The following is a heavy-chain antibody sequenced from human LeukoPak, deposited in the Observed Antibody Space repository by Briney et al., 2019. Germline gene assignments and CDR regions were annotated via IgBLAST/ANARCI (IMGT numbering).Heavy chain of an antibody. J-gene: IGHJ6*02. CDR1: GFTFSTYA. D-gene: IGHD1-26*01. Sequence: GGSLRLSCAASGFTFSTYAMTWVRQAPGKGLEWVSLISDSGANTYYADSVKGRFTISRDNSKNTLSLQMNSLRAEDTAVYYCAKDVRVGGGGMDVWGQGTPATVSS. CDR2: ISDSGANT. CDR3: AKDVRVGGGGMDV. V-gene: IGHV3-23*01.